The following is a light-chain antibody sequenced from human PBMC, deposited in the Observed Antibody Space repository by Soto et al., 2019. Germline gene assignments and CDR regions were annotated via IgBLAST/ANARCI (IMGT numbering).Light chain of an antibody. V-gene: IGLV1-51*01. CDR1: SSNIGNNY. CDR3: GTWDSSLSAGV. J-gene: IGLJ1*01. Sequence: QSVLTQPPSVSAAPGQKVTISCSGSSSNIGNNYVSWYQQLPGTAPKLLIYDNNKRPSRIPDRFSGSKSCTSATLGITGLQTGDEADYYCGTWDSSLSAGVFGTGTKVTVL. CDR2: DNN.